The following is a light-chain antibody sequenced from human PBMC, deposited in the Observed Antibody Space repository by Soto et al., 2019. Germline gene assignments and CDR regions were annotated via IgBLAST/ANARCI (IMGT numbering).Light chain of an antibody. CDR3: QSYDPLSRSKV. Sequence: QAVVTQPPSVSGAPGQTVTISCTGSNSNIGAGFDVHWYQQLPGTAPRLLMYSNNNRPSGVPDRFSGSKSGPSASLAITGLQTEDEADYYCQSYDPLSRSKVFGGGTKLTVL. CDR2: SNN. V-gene: IGLV1-40*01. J-gene: IGLJ3*02. CDR1: NSNIGAGFD.